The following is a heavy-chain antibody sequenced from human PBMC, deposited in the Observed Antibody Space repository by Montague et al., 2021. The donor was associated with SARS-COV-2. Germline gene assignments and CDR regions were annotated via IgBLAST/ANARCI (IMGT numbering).Heavy chain of an antibody. V-gene: IGHV6-1*01. D-gene: IGHD1-1*01. Sequence: CAISGDSVSSNNAAWNWIRQSPSRGLEWLGRTYYRSRWYREHAVXVKSRITIDPDTSKNQFSLQLNSVTPEDTAVYYCARVWTTEWYKGYFDNWGQGTLVTVSS. CDR3: ARVWTTEWYKGYFDN. CDR2: TYYRSRWYR. CDR1: GDSVSSNNAA. J-gene: IGHJ4*02.